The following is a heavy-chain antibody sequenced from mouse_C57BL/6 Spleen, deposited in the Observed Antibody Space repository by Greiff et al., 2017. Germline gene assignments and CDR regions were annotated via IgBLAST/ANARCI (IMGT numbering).Heavy chain of an antibody. Sequence: VQLQQPGAELVRPGSSVKLSCKASGYTFTSYWMHWVKQRPIQGLEWIGNIDPSDSETHYNQKFKDKATLTVDKSSSTAYMQLSSLTSEDSAVYGCARDDYDVGGYAMDYGGQGTSVTVSS. D-gene: IGHD2-4*01. J-gene: IGHJ4*01. CDR3: ARDDYDVGGYAMDY. CDR1: GYTFTSYW. CDR2: IDPSDSET. V-gene: IGHV1-52*01.